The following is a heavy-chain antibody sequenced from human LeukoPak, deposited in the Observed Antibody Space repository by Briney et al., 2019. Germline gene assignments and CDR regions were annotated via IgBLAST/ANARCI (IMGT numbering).Heavy chain of an antibody. CDR2: IGTAGDT. D-gene: IGHD2-15*01. V-gene: IGHV3-13*01. CDR1: GFTFSSYG. J-gene: IGHJ5*02. CDR3: ASGVLVVVVVAATIDP. Sequence: GGSLRLSCAASGFTFSSYGMHWVRQATGKGLEWVSAIGTAGDTYYPGSVKGRFTISRENAKNSLYLQMNSLRAGDTAVYYCASGVLVVVVVAATIDPWGQGTLVTVSS.